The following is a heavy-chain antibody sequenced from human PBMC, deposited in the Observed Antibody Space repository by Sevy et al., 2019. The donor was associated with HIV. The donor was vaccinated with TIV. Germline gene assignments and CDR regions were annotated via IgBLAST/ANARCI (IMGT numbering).Heavy chain of an antibody. CDR3: AREGLAAAGTNPYYYNGMDV. Sequence: GGSLRLSCAASGFTLSTYSMNWVRQAPGKGLEWVSSISSSSSYIYSADSVKGRFTISRDNAKNSLYLQMGSLRAEDTAVYYCAREGLAAAGTNPYYYNGMDVWGQGTMVTVSS. V-gene: IGHV3-21*06. CDR1: GFTLSTYS. D-gene: IGHD6-13*01. CDR2: ISSSSSYI. J-gene: IGHJ6*02.